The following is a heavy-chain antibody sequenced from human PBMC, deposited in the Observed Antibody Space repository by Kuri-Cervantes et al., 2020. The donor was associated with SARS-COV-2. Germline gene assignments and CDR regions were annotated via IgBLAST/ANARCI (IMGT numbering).Heavy chain of an antibody. J-gene: IGHJ4*02. CDR1: GFTFSSYD. CDR2: IGTAGDT. D-gene: IGHD3-22*01. Sequence: GGSLRLSCAASGFTFSSYDMHWVRQATGKGLEWVSAIGTAGDTYYPGSVKGRFTISRDNSKNTLYLQMNSLRAEDTAVYYCAKGDRDTMIVVVITLGFDYWGQGTLVTVSS. V-gene: IGHV3-13*01. CDR3: AKGDRDTMIVVVITLGFDY.